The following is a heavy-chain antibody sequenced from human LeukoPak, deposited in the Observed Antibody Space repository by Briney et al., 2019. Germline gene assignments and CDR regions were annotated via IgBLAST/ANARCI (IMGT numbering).Heavy chain of an antibody. V-gene: IGHV3-21*01. D-gene: IGHD3-3*01. CDR2: ISTDNSYI. CDR3: ARIYFSSGYYVDY. CDR1: GFTFSSYT. J-gene: IGHJ4*02. Sequence: PGGSLGLSCAASGFTFSSYTMNWVRQAPGMGLEWVSSISTDNSYIYYADSLKGRLTISRDNSKNTLYLQMNSLRAEDTAVYYCARIYFSSGYYVDYWGQGTLVTVSS.